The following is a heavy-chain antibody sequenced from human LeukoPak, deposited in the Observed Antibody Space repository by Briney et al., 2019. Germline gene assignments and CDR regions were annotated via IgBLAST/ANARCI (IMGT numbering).Heavy chain of an antibody. Sequence: GGSLRLSCTASGFNFSNYVMHWVRQAPGKGLEWVAFIQYDGSHKSYADSVKGRFTISRDNSKNTLFLQMNSLRPEDTAVYYCAKEGSFSYYYDSSGYTWFDPWGQGTLVTVSS. D-gene: IGHD3-22*01. CDR3: AKEGSFSYYYDSSGYTWFDP. CDR2: IQYDGSHK. J-gene: IGHJ5*02. V-gene: IGHV3-30*02. CDR1: GFNFSNYV.